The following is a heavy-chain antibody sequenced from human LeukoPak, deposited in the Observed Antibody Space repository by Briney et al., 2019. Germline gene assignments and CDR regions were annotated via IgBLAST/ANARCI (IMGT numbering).Heavy chain of an antibody. CDR2: ISAYNGNT. J-gene: IGHJ4*02. CDR3: ARGRGDIVVVPAAIWPLADY. D-gene: IGHD2-2*01. CDR1: GYTLTSYG. V-gene: IGHV1-18*01. Sequence: ASVKVSCKASGYTLTSYGISWVRQAPGQGLEWMGWISAYNGNTNYAQKLQGRVTMTTDTSTSTAYMELRSLRSDDTAVYYCARGRGDIVVVPAAIWPLADYWGQGTLVTVSS.